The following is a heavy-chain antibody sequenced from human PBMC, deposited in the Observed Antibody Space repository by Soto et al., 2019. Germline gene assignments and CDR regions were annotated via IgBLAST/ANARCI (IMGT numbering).Heavy chain of an antibody. J-gene: IGHJ3*02. CDR1: GFTFSSYW. CDR3: ARGSPTDDAFDI. CDR2: IKQDGSEK. Sequence: GGSLRLSCAASGFTFSSYWMSWVRQAPGKGLEWVANIKQDGSEKYYVDSVKGRFTISRDNAKNSLYLQMNSLRAEDSSVYYCARGSPTDDAFDIWGQGTMVTVSS. V-gene: IGHV3-7*03.